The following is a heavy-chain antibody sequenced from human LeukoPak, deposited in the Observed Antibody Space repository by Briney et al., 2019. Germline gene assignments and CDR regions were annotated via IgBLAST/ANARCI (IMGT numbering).Heavy chain of an antibody. CDR3: ARTIFGVVIIRDDAFDI. CDR2: IIPILGIA. CDR1: GGTFSSYA. J-gene: IGHJ3*02. Sequence: GASVKVSCKASGGTFSSYAISWVRQAPGQGLEWMGRIIPILGIANYAQKFQGRVTITADKSTSTAYMELSSLRSEDTAVYYCARTIFGVVIIRDDAFDIWGQGTMVTVSS. D-gene: IGHD3-3*01. V-gene: IGHV1-69*04.